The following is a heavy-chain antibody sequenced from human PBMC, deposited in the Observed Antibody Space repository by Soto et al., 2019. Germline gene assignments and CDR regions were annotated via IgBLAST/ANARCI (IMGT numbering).Heavy chain of an antibody. J-gene: IGHJ6*02. D-gene: IGHD3-9*01. CDR1: GGSFSGYY. CDR2: INHSGST. V-gene: IGHV4-34*01. CDR3: ARLTGRYYYGMDV. Sequence: QVQLQQWGAGLLKSSETLSLTCAVYGGSFSGYYWCWIRQPPGKGLEWIGEINHSGSTNDNPSLKSRVTISVDTSKNQFSLKLSSVPAAVTAVYYCARLTGRYYYGMDVWGQGTTVTVSS.